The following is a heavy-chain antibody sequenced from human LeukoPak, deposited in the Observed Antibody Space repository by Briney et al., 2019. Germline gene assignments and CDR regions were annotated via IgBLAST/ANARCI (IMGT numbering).Heavy chain of an antibody. V-gene: IGHV5-51*01. CDR2: IYPRYSNT. D-gene: IGHD6-13*01. CDR3: ARPPIAAGGAYNWFDP. J-gene: IGHJ5*02. Sequence: GESLKISCKGSGYGFGYSFTSHWIAWVRQMPGKGLEWMGIIYPRYSNTIYSPSFPGQVTISVDTSINTTYLQWNSLKASATAMYYCARPPIAAGGAYNWFDPWGQGTLVTVSS. CDR1: GYGFGYSFTSHW.